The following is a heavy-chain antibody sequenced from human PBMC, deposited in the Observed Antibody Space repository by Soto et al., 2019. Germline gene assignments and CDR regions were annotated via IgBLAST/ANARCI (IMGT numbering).Heavy chain of an antibody. CDR2: IDPSDSYT. V-gene: IGHV5-10-1*01. Sequence: GESLKISCKGSGYSFTSYWISWVRQMPGKGLEWMGRIDPSDSYTNYSPSFQGHVTISADKSISTASLKLSSVTAADTAVYYCAASCVACGGFNYYGMDVWGQGTTVTVSS. CDR3: AASCVACGGFNYYGMDV. D-gene: IGHD2-21*01. J-gene: IGHJ6*02. CDR1: GYSFTSYW.